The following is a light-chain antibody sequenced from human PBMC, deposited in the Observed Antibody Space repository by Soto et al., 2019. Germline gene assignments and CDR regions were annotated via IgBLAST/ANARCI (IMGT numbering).Light chain of an antibody. CDR1: SSDVGGYNY. J-gene: IGLJ2*01. V-gene: IGLV2-14*01. CDR3: SSYTSTSSPVV. Sequence: QSALTQPASVSGSPGQSITISCTGTSSDVGGYNYVSWYQQHPGKAPKLIIYEVTNRPSGVSNRFSGSKSGNRASLTISGLQAEDEADYYCSSYTSTSSPVVFGGGTQLTVL. CDR2: EVT.